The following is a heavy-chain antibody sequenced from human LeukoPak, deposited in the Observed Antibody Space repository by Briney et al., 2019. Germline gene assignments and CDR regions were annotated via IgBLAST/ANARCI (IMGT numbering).Heavy chain of an antibody. V-gene: IGHV3-15*07. D-gene: IGHD3-22*01. Sequence: GGSLRLSCAASGFTFTNAWMNWVRQAPGKGLKWVGRIKRKTDGGTTDYAAPVKGRFTISRDDSKNTLFLQMNSLKTEDTAMYYCATASRGYVDYWGQGTLVTVSS. J-gene: IGHJ4*02. CDR2: IKRKTDGGTT. CDR3: ATASRGYVDY. CDR1: GFTFTNAW.